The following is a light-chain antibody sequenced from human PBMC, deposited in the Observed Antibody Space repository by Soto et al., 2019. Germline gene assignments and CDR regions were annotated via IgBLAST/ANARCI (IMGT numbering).Light chain of an antibody. J-gene: IGLJ1*01. CDR3: SSYTSNNFYV. Sequence: QSVLAQPASVSGSPGQSITISCTVTSSDISDYNYVSWYQQHPGKAPKLMIYEVSDRPSGLSNRFSGSKSGNTASLTISRLQPEDEADYYCSSYTSNNFYVFGTGTKVTVL. V-gene: IGLV2-14*01. CDR2: EVS. CDR1: SSDISDYNY.